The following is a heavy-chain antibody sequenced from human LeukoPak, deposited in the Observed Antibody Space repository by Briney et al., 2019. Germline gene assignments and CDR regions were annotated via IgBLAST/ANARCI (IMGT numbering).Heavy chain of an antibody. Sequence: GESLRLSCVASGFTFSTFAMSWVRQAPGKGLEWVSSIGNTETYYADSVKGRFTISRDNSKNTIYLHMNYLRAEDTARYYCAKDGQAFNSNWDYFDSWGQGTLDTVSS. CDR3: AKDGQAFNSNWDYFDS. J-gene: IGHJ4*02. CDR2: IGNTET. V-gene: IGHV3-23*01. D-gene: IGHD7-27*01. CDR1: GFTFSTFA.